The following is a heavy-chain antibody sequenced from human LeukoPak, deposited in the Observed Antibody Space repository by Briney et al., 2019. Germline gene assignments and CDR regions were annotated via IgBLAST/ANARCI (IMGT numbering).Heavy chain of an antibody. CDR2: IYTSGRT. V-gene: IGHV4-61*02. CDR1: GGSISSGSYY. D-gene: IGHD1-26*01. CDR3: ATTQWELHGGFDY. J-gene: IGHJ4*02. Sequence: SETLSLTCTVSGGSISSGSYYWSLIRQPAGKGLEWIGRIYTSGRTNYNPSLKSRLTISVDTSKNQFSLKLSSVTAADTAVYYCATTQWELHGGFDYWGQGNLVTVSS.